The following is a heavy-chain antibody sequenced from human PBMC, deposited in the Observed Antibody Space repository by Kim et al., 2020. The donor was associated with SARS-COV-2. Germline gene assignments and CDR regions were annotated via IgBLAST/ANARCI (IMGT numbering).Heavy chain of an antibody. CDR3: ARLSGVVGATDPAL. Sequence: PSRESRVTISVDTSKNPFSLKLSSVTAADTAVYYCARLSGVVGATDPALWGQGTLVTVSS. V-gene: IGHV4-59*08. D-gene: IGHD1-26*01. J-gene: IGHJ4*02.